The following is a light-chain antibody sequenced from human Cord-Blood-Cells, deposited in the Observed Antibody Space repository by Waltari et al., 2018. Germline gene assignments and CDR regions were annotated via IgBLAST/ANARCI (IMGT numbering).Light chain of an antibody. Sequence: QSALTQPPSASGSPGQSVTISCTGTSSDVGGYNYVSWYQQHPGKAPKLMIYVVSKRPSGVPGCFSGSKSGNTASLTVSGLQDEDEADCDCSSYAGSNNLVFGGGTKLTVL. V-gene: IGLV2-8*01. CDR1: SSDVGGYNY. J-gene: IGLJ3*02. CDR2: VVS. CDR3: SSYAGSNNLV.